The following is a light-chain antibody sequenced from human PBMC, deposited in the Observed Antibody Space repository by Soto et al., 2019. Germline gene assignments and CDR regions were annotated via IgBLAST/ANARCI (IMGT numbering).Light chain of an antibody. CDR3: QQYYSTPLT. V-gene: IGKV4-1*01. Sequence: DIVMTQSPDSLAVSLGERATINCKSSQSVLYSSNNKNYLAWYQHKPGQPPKLLIYWASTRESGVPDRFSGSGSGTDFTLTISSLQAEDVVVYYCQQYYSTPLTFGQGTKVEIK. CDR2: WAS. CDR1: QSVLYSSNNKNY. J-gene: IGKJ1*01.